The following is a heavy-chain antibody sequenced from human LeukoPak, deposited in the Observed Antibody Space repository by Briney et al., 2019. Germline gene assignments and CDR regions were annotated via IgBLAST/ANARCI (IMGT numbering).Heavy chain of an antibody. D-gene: IGHD3-3*01. CDR1: GFTFSSYW. J-gene: IGHJ6*03. CDR2: IKQDGSEK. Sequence: PGGSLRLSCAASGFTFSSYWMSWVRQAPGKGLEWVANIKQDGSEKYYVDSVKGRFTISRDNAKNSLYLQMNSLRAEDTAVYYCARDQGYDFWSGYYYLMDVWGKGTTVTASS. V-gene: IGHV3-7*01. CDR3: ARDQGYDFWSGYYYLMDV.